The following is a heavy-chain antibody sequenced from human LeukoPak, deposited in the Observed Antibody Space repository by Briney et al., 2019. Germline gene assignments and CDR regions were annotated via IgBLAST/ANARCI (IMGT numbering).Heavy chain of an antibody. D-gene: IGHD1-26*01. V-gene: IGHV3-21*01. Sequence: GGSLRLSCAASGFNFSSYSMHWVRQAPGKGLEWVSSITSSSSYIYYADSVKGRFTISRDNAKNALDLQMNVVRAEDTAVYYCAKDTYSGSYWGQGTLVTVSS. J-gene: IGHJ4*02. CDR3: AKDTYSGSY. CDR2: ITSSSSYI. CDR1: GFNFSSYS.